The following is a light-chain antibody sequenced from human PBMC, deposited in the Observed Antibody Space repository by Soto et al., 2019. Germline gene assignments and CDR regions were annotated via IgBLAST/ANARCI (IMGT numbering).Light chain of an antibody. J-gene: IGLJ1*01. CDR2: NNN. Sequence: QSVLTQPPSVSAAPGQTVPISCSGTSSNIGNNYVSWYQHLPGTAPKLLISNNNNRPSGIPDRFSGSKSGTSATLAITGLQTGDEADYYCATWDDSLSAAGFGPGTKLTVL. CDR1: SSNIGNNY. CDR3: ATWDDSLSAAG. V-gene: IGLV1-51*01.